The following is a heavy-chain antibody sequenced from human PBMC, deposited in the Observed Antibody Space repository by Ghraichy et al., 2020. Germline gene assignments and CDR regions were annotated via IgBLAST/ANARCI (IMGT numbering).Heavy chain of an antibody. V-gene: IGHV3-7*03. CDR3: ARLAQELTTVFDY. Sequence: GGSLRLSCAASGFTFRNFWMNWIRQSPGKGLEWVANIKEDGREARYLDSVKGRFTISRDNAENSLSLQMNSLRVDDTAIYYCARLAQELTTVFDYWGQGALVTVSS. J-gene: IGHJ4*02. CDR2: IKEDGREA. CDR1: GFTFRNFW. D-gene: IGHD4-17*01.